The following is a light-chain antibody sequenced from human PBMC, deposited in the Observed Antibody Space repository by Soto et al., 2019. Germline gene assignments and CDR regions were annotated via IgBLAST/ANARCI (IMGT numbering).Light chain of an antibody. CDR1: QSVSSSY. CDR3: QHYSSSPPAIT. V-gene: IGKV3-20*01. Sequence: EIVLTQSPVTLSVSAGERATLSCRASQSVSSSYLAWYQQKPGQAPRLLIYGASSRATGIPDRFSGGGSGTDFTLTISRLEPEDLAVYYCQHYSSSPPAITFGQGTRLEIK. J-gene: IGKJ5*01. CDR2: GAS.